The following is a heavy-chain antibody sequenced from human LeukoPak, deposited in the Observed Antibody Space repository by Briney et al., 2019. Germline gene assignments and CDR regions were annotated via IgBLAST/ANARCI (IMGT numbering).Heavy chain of an antibody. CDR2: TWYDGSNK. J-gene: IGHJ4*02. V-gene: IGHV3-33*01. CDR1: GFTFSSYG. D-gene: IGHD3-22*01. Sequence: GSLRLSCAASGFTFSSYGMHWVRQAPGKGLEWVAVTWYDGSNKYYADSVKGRFTISRDNSKNTLYLQMNSLRAEDTAVYYCASGAGVIPDYWGQGTLVTVSS. CDR3: ASGAGVIPDY.